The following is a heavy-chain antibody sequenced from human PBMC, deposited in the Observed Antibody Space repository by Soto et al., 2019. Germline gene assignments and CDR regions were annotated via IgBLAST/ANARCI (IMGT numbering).Heavy chain of an antibody. D-gene: IGHD5-18*01. CDR3: WRGKWRGYSDGTYYLGLDV. CDR2: INYSEIT. V-gene: IGHV4-34*01. J-gene: IGHJ6*02. Sequence: SETLSLTCAVYGGSFSGYYWSWIRQPPGKGLEWIGEINYSEITKYNPSLKSRVTISLDTSKSQFSLKLNSVTAADTAVYYCWRGKWRGYSDGTYYLGLDVGGRGTTGAVS. CDR1: GGSFSGYY.